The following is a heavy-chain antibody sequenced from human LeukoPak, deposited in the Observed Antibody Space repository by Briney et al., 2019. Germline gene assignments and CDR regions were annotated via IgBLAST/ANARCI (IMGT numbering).Heavy chain of an antibody. V-gene: IGHV3-21*05. D-gene: IGHD1-1*01. J-gene: IGHJ4*02. CDR1: GFTFSNYN. Sequence: PGGSLRLSCAASGFTFSNYNMHWVRQAPGKGLEWVSYITSSSTDRYADSVRGRFTISRDNAKNSLYLQMNSLRAEDTAIYYCARLRYWTPGTAFDYWGQGTLVTVSS. CDR2: ITSSSTD. CDR3: ARLRYWTPGTAFDY.